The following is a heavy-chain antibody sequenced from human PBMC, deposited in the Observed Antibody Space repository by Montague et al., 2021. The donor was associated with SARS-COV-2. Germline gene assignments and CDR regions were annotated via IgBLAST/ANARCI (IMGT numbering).Heavy chain of an antibody. Sequence: SETLSLTCTVSGDSISTYYWSWIRQPPGKGLEWIGYIYYNWYTNYNPSLKSRVTISVDTSKNQFSLRLSSVTAADTAVYFCARGGATYYYDTSGYVNAFDTWGQGTMVTVSS. CDR3: ARGGATYYYDTSGYVNAFDT. J-gene: IGHJ3*02. CDR2: IYYNWYT. CDR1: GDSISTYY. V-gene: IGHV4-59*01. D-gene: IGHD3-22*01.